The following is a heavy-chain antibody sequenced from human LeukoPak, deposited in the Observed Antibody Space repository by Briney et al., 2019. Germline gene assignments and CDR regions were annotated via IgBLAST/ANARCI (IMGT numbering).Heavy chain of an antibody. CDR3: ARDYDY. Sequence: PGWCVRLPRAASGFTFSSYEMNGVRQAPGTGLEWVSYIGSSGSTIYYADSVKGRFTISRDNAKNSLYLQMNSLRAEDTAVYYCARDYDYWGQGTLVTVSS. CDR1: GFTFSSYE. CDR2: IGSSGSTI. J-gene: IGHJ4*02. V-gene: IGHV3-48*03.